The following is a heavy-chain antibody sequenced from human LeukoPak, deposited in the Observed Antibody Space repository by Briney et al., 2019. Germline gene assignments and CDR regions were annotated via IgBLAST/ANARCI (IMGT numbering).Heavy chain of an antibody. V-gene: IGHV3-7*01. D-gene: IGHD3-3*01. CDR1: GFTFSSYA. Sequence: PGGSLRLSCAASGFTFSSYAMHWVRQAPGKGLEWVANIKQDGSEKYYVDSVKGRFTISRDNAKNSLYLQMNSLRAEDTAVYYCARDTDFWSGYYFDYWGQGTLVTVSS. J-gene: IGHJ4*02. CDR3: ARDTDFWSGYYFDY. CDR2: IKQDGSEK.